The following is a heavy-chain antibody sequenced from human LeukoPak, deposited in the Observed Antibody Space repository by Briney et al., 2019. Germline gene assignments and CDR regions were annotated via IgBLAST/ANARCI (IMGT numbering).Heavy chain of an antibody. CDR3: ARDETYYYDSSGYYVGIFDY. D-gene: IGHD3-22*01. CDR1: GYTFTSYG. CDR2: ISAYNGNT. V-gene: IGHV1-18*01. Sequence: GASVKVSCKASGYTFTSYGISWVRQAPGQGLEWMGWISAYNGNTNYAQKLQGRVTMTTDTSTSTAYMELRSLRSDDTDVYYCARDETYYYDSSGYYVGIFDYWGQGTLVTVSS. J-gene: IGHJ4*02.